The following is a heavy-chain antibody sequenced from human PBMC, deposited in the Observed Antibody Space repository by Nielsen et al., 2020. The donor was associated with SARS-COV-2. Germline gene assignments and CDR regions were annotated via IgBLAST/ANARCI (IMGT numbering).Heavy chain of an antibody. J-gene: IGHJ3*02. Sequence: WIRQPPGKGLEWVSYISSSSSYTNYADSVKGRFTISRDNAKNSLYLQMNSLRAEDTAVYYCARGTGTMGRGVIHDAFDIWGQGTMVTVSS. D-gene: IGHD3-10*01. CDR3: ARGTGTMGRGVIHDAFDI. V-gene: IGHV3-11*06. CDR2: ISSSSSYT.